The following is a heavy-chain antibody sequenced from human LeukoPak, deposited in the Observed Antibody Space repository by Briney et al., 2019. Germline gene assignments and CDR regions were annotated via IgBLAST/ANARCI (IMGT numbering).Heavy chain of an antibody. CDR1: GYSVSSGHF. D-gene: IGHD3-10*01. Sequence: SETLSLTRAVSGYSVSSGHFWGWIRQSPGKGLEWIGSTVHRGSTYHNPPLMRRVTISLDSSKNQLSLKLRSVTAADTAIYYCARRGLTLRTWYFDLWGRGTLVTVSS. J-gene: IGHJ2*01. CDR2: TVHRGST. V-gene: IGHV4-38-2*01. CDR3: ARRGLTLRTWYFDL.